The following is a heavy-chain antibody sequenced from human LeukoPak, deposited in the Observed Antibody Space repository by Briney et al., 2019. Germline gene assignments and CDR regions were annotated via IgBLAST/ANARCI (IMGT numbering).Heavy chain of an antibody. D-gene: IGHD1-26*01. CDR3: ARDLISGHYTFDY. V-gene: IGHV3-48*02. CDR2: ISSSSSIM. CDR1: GFTFSRFN. Sequence: GGSLRLSCVTSGFTFSRFNMNWVRQAPGKGLEWVSYISSSSSIMFYADSVKGRFTISRDNAKNSLYLQMHSLRDEDTAVYYCARDLISGHYTFDYWGQGTLVTVSS. J-gene: IGHJ4*02.